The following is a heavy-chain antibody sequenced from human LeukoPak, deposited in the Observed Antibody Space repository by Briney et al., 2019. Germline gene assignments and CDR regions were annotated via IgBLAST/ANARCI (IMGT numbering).Heavy chain of an antibody. J-gene: IGHJ6*02. CDR1: GFTFSTYN. Sequence: GGSLRLSCAASGFTFSTYNMNWVRQAPGKGLEWVSSISSTSSFIYYADSVKGRFTVSRDNAKNSLYLQMNSLRDEDTAVYYCARRYYDSSGHGMDVWGQGTTVTVSS. CDR3: ARRYYDSSGHGMDV. CDR2: ISSTSSFI. D-gene: IGHD3-22*01. V-gene: IGHV3-21*01.